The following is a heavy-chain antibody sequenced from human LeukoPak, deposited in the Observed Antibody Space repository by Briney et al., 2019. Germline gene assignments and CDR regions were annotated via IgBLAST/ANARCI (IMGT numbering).Heavy chain of an antibody. D-gene: IGHD3-9*01. Sequence: PSETLSLTCTVSGGSISSYYWSWIRQPPGKGLEWIGYIYYSGSTNYNPSLKSRVTMSVDTSKDQFSVKLRSVTAAGPCVYYCAREYYDILTGYYTDWGQGTLVTVSS. J-gene: IGHJ4*02. V-gene: IGHV4-59*12. CDR3: AREYYDILTGYYTD. CDR2: IYYSGST. CDR1: GGSISSYY.